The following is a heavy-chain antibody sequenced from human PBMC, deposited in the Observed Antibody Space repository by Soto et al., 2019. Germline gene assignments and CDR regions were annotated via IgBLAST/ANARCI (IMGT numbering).Heavy chain of an antibody. CDR2: IIPIFGSA. V-gene: IGHV1-69*13. J-gene: IGHJ4*02. D-gene: IGHD2-8*01. CDR3: ARATQLMVSTTHFDY. CDR1: GGTFSSYA. Sequence: GASVKVSCKASGGTFSSYAISWVRQAPGQGLEWMGGIIPIFGSANYAQKFQGRVTITADESTSTAYMELSSLRSEDTAVYYCARATQLMVSTTHFDYWGQGTLVTVSS.